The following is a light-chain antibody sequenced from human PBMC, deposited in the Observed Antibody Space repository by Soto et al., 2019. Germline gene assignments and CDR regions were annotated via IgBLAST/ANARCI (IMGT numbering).Light chain of an antibody. CDR1: QSVSSSS. V-gene: IGKV3-20*01. J-gene: IGKJ1*01. CDR3: QQYGSSPPWT. Sequence: EIVLTQSPGTLSLSPGERATLSCRASQSVSSSSLAWYQQKPGQAPRLLIYGASNRATGIPDRFSGSGSGTDFTLTISRLELEDDAVYYCQQYGSSPPWTFGQGTKVEIK. CDR2: GAS.